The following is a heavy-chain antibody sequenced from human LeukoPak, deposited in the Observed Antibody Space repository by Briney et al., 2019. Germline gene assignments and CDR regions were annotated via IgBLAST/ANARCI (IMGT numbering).Heavy chain of an antibody. D-gene: IGHD4-17*01. CDR1: GFTFSSYW. CDR3: ARGPSYGDYPFDY. CDR2: INSDGSST. J-gene: IGHJ4*02. V-gene: IGHV3-74*01. Sequence: GGSLRLSCAASGFTFSSYWMHWVRQAPGKGLVWVSRINSDGSSTSYADSVKGRFTISRDNAKNTLYLQMNSLRAEDTAVYYCARGPSYGDYPFDYWGQGTLATVSS.